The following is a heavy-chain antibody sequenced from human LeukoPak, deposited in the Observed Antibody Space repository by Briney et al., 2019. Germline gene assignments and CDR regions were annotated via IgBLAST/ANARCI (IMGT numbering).Heavy chain of an antibody. Sequence: GGSLRLSCAASGFTFSSYWMSWVRQAPGKGLEWVANIKQDGSEKYYVDSVKGRFTISRDNAKNSLYLQMNSLRAEDTAVYYCARGHLDIVVVPAAIRFDYWGQGTLVTVSS. V-gene: IGHV3-7*01. CDR3: ARGHLDIVVVPAAIRFDY. D-gene: IGHD2-2*02. J-gene: IGHJ4*02. CDR2: IKQDGSEK. CDR1: GFTFSSYW.